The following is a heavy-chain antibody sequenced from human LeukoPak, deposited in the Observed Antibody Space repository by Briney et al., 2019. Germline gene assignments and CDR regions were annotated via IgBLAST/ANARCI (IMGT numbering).Heavy chain of an antibody. CDR2: ISSSSSYI. Sequence: GGSLRLSCAASGFTFSSYALSWVRQAPGKGLEWVSSISSSSSYIYYADSVKGRFTISRDNAKNSLYLQMNSLRAEDTAVYYCARDHGDYVWGSYRYGPPFDYWGQGTLVTVSS. J-gene: IGHJ4*02. V-gene: IGHV3-21*01. CDR3: ARDHGDYVWGSYRYGPPFDY. D-gene: IGHD3-16*02. CDR1: GFTFSSYA.